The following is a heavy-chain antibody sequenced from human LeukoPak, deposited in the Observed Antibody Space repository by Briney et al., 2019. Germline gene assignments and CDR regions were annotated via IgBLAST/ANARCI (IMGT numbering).Heavy chain of an antibody. CDR2: TGLSSSYI. D-gene: IGHD2-15*01. CDR1: GFSLSIYD. CDR3: ARERSYCSGATCSLDL. V-gene: IGHV3-21*01. Sequence: GGSLRLSCAASGFSLSIYDLVWVRQAPGKGLEWIASTGLSSSYIGYADSVKGRFTISRDNGENSVYLQMNSLRAEDTAVYFCARERSYCSGATCSLDLWGQGTLVTVSS. J-gene: IGHJ5*02.